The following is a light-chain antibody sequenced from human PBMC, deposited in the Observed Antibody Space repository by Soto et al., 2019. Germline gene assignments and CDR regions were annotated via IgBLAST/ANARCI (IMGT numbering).Light chain of an antibody. CDR2: HAS. J-gene: IGKJ4*01. V-gene: IGKV3-11*01. CDR3: QQRYAWPT. Sequence: EIVLTQSPGTLCLSPGERATLSCRASQNISNSLAWYLQKPGQAPRLLIHHASNRATAVPARFTGSGSGTDFSLTISGLEPDDVGDYYCQQRYAWPTFGGGTKVEIK. CDR1: QNISNS.